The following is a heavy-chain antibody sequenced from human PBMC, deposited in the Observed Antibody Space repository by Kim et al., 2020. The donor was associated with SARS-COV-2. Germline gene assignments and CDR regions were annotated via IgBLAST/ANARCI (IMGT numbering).Heavy chain of an antibody. CDR2: ISYDGSNK. CDR1: GFTFSSYA. Sequence: GGSLRLSCAASGFTFSSYAMHWVRQAPGKGLEWVAVISYDGSNKYYADSVKGRFTISRDNSKNTLYLQMNSLRAEDTAVYYCARGGRGGDYFDYWGQGTLVTVSS. J-gene: IGHJ4*02. CDR3: ARGGRGGDYFDY. D-gene: IGHD3-10*01. V-gene: IGHV3-30*04.